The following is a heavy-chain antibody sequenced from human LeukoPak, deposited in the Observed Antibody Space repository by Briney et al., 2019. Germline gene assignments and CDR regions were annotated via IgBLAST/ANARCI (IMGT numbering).Heavy chain of an antibody. CDR1: GYSFTGYY. CDR3: ARVGAVAGRADY. V-gene: IGHV1-2*02. J-gene: IGHJ4*02. D-gene: IGHD6-19*01. Sequence: ASVKVSCKASGYSFTGYYIHWVRQAPGQGLEWMGWINPNSGGTKYAQKFQGRVSVTRDTSISTVYMELSRLTYDDTAVYYCARVGAVAGRADYWGQGTLVTVSS. CDR2: INPNSGGT.